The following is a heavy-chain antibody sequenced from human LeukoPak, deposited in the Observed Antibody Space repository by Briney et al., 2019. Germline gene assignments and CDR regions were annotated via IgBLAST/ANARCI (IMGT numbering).Heavy chain of an antibody. CDR1: GFTFSSYA. J-gene: IGHJ6*02. D-gene: IGHD2-8*01. Sequence: GGSLRLSCAAFGFTFSSYAMSWVRQAPGKRLEWVSAIRGSGGSTYYADSVKGRFTISRDNSKNTLYLQMNSLRAEDTAVYYCAKARGVYATYYYYYGMDVWGQGTTVTVSS. V-gene: IGHV3-23*01. CDR2: IRGSGGST. CDR3: AKARGVYATYYYYYGMDV.